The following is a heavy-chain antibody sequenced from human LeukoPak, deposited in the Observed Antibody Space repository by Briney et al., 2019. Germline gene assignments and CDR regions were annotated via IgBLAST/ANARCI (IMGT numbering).Heavy chain of an antibody. J-gene: IGHJ4*02. CDR2: MNPNSGNT. D-gene: IGHD2-2*01. CDR3: ALYCSSTSCRRSLRDFDY. V-gene: IGHV1-8*01. Sequence: ASVKVSRKASGYTFTSYDINWVRQATGQGLEWMGWMNPNSGNTGYAQKFQGRVTMTRNTSISTAYMELSSLRSEDTAVYYCALYCSSTSCRRSLRDFDYWGQGTLVTVSS. CDR1: GYTFTSYD.